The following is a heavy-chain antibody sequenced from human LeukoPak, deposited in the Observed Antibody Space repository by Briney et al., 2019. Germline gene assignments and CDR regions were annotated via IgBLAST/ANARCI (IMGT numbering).Heavy chain of an antibody. V-gene: IGHV3-30*03. Sequence: GGSLRLSCAASGFTFSSYGMHWVRQAPGKGLEWVAVISYDGSNKYYADSVKGRFTISRDNSKNTLYLQMNSLRAEDTAVYYCARDRSYYYDSQAEDWGQGTLVTVSS. D-gene: IGHD3-22*01. CDR3: ARDRSYYYDSQAED. CDR2: ISYDGSNK. CDR1: GFTFSSYG. J-gene: IGHJ4*02.